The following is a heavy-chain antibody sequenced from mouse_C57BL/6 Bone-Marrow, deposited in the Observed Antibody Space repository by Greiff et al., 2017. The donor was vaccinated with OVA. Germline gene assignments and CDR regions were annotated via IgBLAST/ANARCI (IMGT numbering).Heavy chain of an antibody. CDR3: ARRRDLLWLRPYYFDY. V-gene: IGHV1-75*01. D-gene: IGHD2-2*01. CDR2: IFPGSGST. J-gene: IGHJ2*01. CDR1: GYTFTDYY. Sequence: QVQLQQSGPELVKPGASVKISCKASGYTFTDYYINWVKQRPGQGLEWIGWIFPGSGSTYYNEKFKGKATLTVDKSSSTAYMLLSSLTSEDSAVYFCARRRDLLWLRPYYFDYWGQGTTLTVSS.